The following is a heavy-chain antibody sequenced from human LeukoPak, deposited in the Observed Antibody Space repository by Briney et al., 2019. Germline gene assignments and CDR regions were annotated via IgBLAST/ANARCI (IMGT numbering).Heavy chain of an antibody. Sequence: QPGGSLRLSCAASGFTFSSYWMSWVRQAPGKGLEWVANIKQDGSEKYYVDSVKGRFTISRDNAKNSLYLQMNSLRTEDTAMYYCARGPTRANSSDYWGQGTLVTVSS. CDR1: GFTFSSYW. CDR2: IKQDGSEK. D-gene: IGHD2/OR15-2a*01. J-gene: IGHJ4*02. V-gene: IGHV3-7*01. CDR3: ARGPTRANSSDY.